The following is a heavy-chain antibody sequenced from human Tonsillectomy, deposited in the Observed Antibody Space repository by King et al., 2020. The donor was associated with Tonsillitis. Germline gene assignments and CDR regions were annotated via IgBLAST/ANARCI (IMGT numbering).Heavy chain of an antibody. CDR1: GFTFSSYG. D-gene: IGHD6-19*01. Sequence: VQLVESGGGVVQPGRSRRLSCAASGFTFSSYGMPWGRQAPGRGREWVAVRWYGGRNKYYADSVKGRFTISRDNSKNTLFLQMNSLRAEDTAVYYCARDLTGYSSGCDYWGQGTLVTVSS. V-gene: IGHV3-33*08. J-gene: IGHJ4*02. CDR3: ARDLTGYSSGCDY. CDR2: RWYGGRNK.